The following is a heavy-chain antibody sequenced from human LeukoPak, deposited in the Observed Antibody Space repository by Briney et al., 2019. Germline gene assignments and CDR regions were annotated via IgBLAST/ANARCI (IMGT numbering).Heavy chain of an antibody. CDR3: TRDVAVAGSGMFDY. CDR2: TYYRSKWYN. CDR1: GDSVSSNSAA. D-gene: IGHD6-19*01. J-gene: IGHJ4*02. Sequence: SQTLSLTCAISGDSVSSNSAAWNWIRQSPSRGLEWLGRTYYRSKWYNDYAVSVKSRITINPDTSKNQFSLQLNSVTPEDTAVYYCTRDVAVAGSGMFDYWGQGTLVTVSS. V-gene: IGHV6-1*01.